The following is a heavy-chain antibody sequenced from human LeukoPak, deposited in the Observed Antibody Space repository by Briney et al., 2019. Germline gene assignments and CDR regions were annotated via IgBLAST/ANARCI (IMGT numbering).Heavy chain of an antibody. CDR1: GFTFSSYS. CDR2: ISSSRSYI. V-gene: IGHV3-21*01. Sequence: KPGGSLRLSCAASGFTFSSYSMNWVRQAPGKGLEWVSSISSSRSYIYYADSVKGRFTISRDNAKNSLYLQMNSLRAEDTAVYYCARVGPGNYYDSSGYYYGFDYWGQGTLVTVSS. J-gene: IGHJ4*02. D-gene: IGHD3-22*01. CDR3: ARVGPGNYYDSSGYYYGFDY.